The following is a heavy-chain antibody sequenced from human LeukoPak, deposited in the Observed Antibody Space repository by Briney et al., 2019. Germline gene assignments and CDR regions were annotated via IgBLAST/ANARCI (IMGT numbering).Heavy chain of an antibody. Sequence: GGSLRLFCAPSEFSVCSIHMTWVRQAPGKGLEWVSLIYSGGNTYYSDSVKGRFTISRDYSKNTLYLQMNSLRAEDTAVYYCAGGPSGYHNTGGQGTMVTVSS. CDR2: IYSGGNT. D-gene: IGHD5-12*01. CDR3: AGGPSGYHNT. V-gene: IGHV3-66*01. CDR1: EFSVCSIH. J-gene: IGHJ4*02.